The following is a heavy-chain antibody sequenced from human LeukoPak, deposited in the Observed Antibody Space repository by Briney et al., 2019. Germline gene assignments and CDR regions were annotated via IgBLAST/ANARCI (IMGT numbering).Heavy chain of an antibody. CDR2: INHSGST. J-gene: IGHJ4*02. CDR1: GGSFSGYY. Sequence: SETLSLTCAVYGGSFSGYYWSWIRQPPGKGLEWIGEINHSGSTNYNPSLKSRVTISVDTSKNQLSLKLSSVTAADTAVYYCARGLPFHIVVVTATSYFDYWGQGTLVTVSS. D-gene: IGHD2-21*02. CDR3: ARGLPFHIVVVTATSYFDY. V-gene: IGHV4-34*01.